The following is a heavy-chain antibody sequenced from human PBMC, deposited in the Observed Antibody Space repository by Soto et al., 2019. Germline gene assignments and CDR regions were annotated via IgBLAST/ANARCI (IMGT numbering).Heavy chain of an antibody. CDR3: VRGVVVVVGSTAENFDH. Sequence: GGSLRLSCVTSGFTFTKYSINWGRQAPGKGLEWVSYISYSGETKYYADSLKGRYAISRDDAKNSVYLQMNSLRDEDTAFYYCVRGVVVVVGSTAENFDHWGQGTLVTVSS. V-gene: IGHV3-48*02. CDR1: GFTFTKYS. D-gene: IGHD2-15*01. J-gene: IGHJ4*02. CDR2: ISYSGETK.